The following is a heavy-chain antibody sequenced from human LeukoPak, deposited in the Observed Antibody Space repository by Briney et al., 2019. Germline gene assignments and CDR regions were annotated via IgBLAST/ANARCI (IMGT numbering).Heavy chain of an antibody. CDR2: INPNSGGT. J-gene: IGHJ4*02. CDR3: ARVPFLSSYYYDSSGYLVY. Sequence: VASVKVSCKASGYTFTGYYMHWVRQAPGQGLEWMGWINPNSGGTNYAQKFQGRVTMTRDTSISTAYMELSRLRSDDTAVYYCARVPFLSSYYYDSSGYLVYWGQGTLVTVSS. D-gene: IGHD3-22*01. CDR1: GYTFTGYY. V-gene: IGHV1-2*02.